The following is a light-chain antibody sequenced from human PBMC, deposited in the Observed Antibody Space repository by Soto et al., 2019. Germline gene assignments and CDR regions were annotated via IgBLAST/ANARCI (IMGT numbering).Light chain of an antibody. V-gene: IGLV1-51*01. J-gene: IGLJ1*01. CDR1: SSNIGNNY. CDR3: GTWDSSLRAYV. CDR2: DNN. Sequence: QSVLTQPPSVSAAPGQTVTISCSGSSSNIGNNYVSCYQQLPGTAPTLLIYDNNKRPSGIPDRFSGYKSGTSATLRITGLQTGDDDDYYCGTWDSSLRAYVFGTGTKLTVL.